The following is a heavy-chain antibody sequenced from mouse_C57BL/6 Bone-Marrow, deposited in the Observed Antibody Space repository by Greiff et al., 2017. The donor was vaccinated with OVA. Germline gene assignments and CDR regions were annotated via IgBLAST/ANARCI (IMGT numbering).Heavy chain of an antibody. CDR2: IWRGGST. CDR1: GFSLTSYG. D-gene: IGHD2-12*01. V-gene: IGHV2-5*01. J-gene: IGHJ4*01. CDR3: AKKGVYYSFAMDY. Sequence: QVQLKESGPGLVQPSQSLSITCTVSGFSLTSYGVHWVRQSPGKGLEWLGVIWRGGSTDYNAAFMSRLSITKDNSKSQVFFKMNSLQADDTARYYCAKKGVYYSFAMDYWGQGTSVTVSS.